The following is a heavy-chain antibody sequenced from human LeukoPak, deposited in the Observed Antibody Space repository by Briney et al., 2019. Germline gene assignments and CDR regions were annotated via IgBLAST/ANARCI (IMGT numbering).Heavy chain of an antibody. V-gene: IGHV1-2*04. D-gene: IGHD3-3*01. Sequence: ASVTVSCKASGYTFTGYYMHWVRQAPGQGLEWMGWINPNSGGTNYAQKFQGWVTMTRDTSISTAYMELSRLRSDDTAVYYCARDLPRSYDFWSGYQKPNYGMDVWGQGTTVTVSS. CDR3: ARDLPRSYDFWSGYQKPNYGMDV. J-gene: IGHJ6*02. CDR2: INPNSGGT. CDR1: GYTFTGYY.